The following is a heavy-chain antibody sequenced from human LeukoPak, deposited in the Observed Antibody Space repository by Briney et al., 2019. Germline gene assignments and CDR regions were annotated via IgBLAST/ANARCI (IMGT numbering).Heavy chain of an antibody. CDR1: GYTFTRYA. V-gene: IGHV1-18*01. CDR2: IRGDNGNT. CDR3: ARVDLLTGYYFFDY. J-gene: IGHJ4*02. D-gene: IGHD3-9*01. Sequence: ASVKVSCKASGYTFTRYAVNWVRQAPGQGLEWVGWIRGDNGNTNYAQKLQGRVTMTTDTSTSTAYMELRSLGSDETAVYYCARVDLLTGYYFFDYWGQGTLVTVSS.